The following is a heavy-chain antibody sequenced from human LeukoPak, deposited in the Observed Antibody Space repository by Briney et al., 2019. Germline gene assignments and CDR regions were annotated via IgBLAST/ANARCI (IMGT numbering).Heavy chain of an antibody. CDR3: AVERYCSGGSCYTNWFDP. CDR2: ISSSGTTM. CDR1: GFTFSSYS. V-gene: IGHV3-48*02. J-gene: IGHJ5*02. Sequence: PGGSLRLSCAASGFTFSSYSMNWVRQAPGKGLDWLSYISSSGTTMYYADSVKGRFTISRDNAKNSLYLQMNSLRDEDTAVYYCAVERYCSGGSCYTNWFDPWGQGTLVTVSS. D-gene: IGHD2-15*01.